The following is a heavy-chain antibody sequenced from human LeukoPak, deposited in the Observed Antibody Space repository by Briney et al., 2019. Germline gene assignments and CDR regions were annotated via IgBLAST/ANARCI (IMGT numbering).Heavy chain of an antibody. Sequence: PGGSLRLSCAASGFTFSSYAMHWVRQAPGKGLEWVAVISYDGSNKYYADSVKGRFTISRDNSKNTLYLQMNSLRAEDTAVYYCARRQYYYDSSGYYGWFDPWGQGTLVTVSS. D-gene: IGHD3-22*01. CDR3: ARRQYYYDSSGYYGWFDP. CDR1: GFTFSSYA. J-gene: IGHJ5*02. CDR2: ISYDGSNK. V-gene: IGHV3-30-3*01.